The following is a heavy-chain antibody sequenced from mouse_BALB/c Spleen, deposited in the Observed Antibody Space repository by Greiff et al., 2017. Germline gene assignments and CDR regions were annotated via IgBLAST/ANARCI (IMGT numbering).Heavy chain of an antibody. CDR1: GFNIKDYY. V-gene: IGHV14-4*02. CDR2: IDPENGDT. Sequence: EVQLQQSGAELVRSGASVKLSCTASGFNIKDYYMHWVKQRPEQGLEWIGWIDPENGDTEYAPKFQGKATMTADTSSNTAYLQLSSLTSEDTAVYYCPYRYEGYFDYWGQGTTLTVSS. D-gene: IGHD2-14*01. J-gene: IGHJ2*01. CDR3: PYRYEGYFDY.